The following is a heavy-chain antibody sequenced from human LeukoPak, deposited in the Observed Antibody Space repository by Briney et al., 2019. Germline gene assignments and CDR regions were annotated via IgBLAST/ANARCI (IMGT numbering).Heavy chain of an antibody. CDR3: ARSKDGFNADY. D-gene: IGHD5-24*01. CDR2: IYYSEST. CDR1: GASISSSSYY. J-gene: IGHJ4*02. Sequence: SETLSLTCTVSGASISSSSYYWGWIRQPPGKGLEWIGYIYYSESTNYNPSLKSRATISVDTSKNQFSLKVSSVTAADTAVYYCARSKDGFNADYWGQGILVTVSS. V-gene: IGHV4-61*05.